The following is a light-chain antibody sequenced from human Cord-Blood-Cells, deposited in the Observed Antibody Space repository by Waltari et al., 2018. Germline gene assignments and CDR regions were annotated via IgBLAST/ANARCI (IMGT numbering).Light chain of an antibody. CDR2: GNS. J-gene: IGLJ2*01. Sequence: QSVLTQPPSVSGAPGQRVTISCTGSSSHLGAGSAVDWYQQLPGTAPKLLIYGNSNRPSGVPDRFSGSKSGTSASLAITGLQAEDEADYYCQSYDSSLSGVVFGGGTKLTVL. CDR3: QSYDSSLSGVV. CDR1: SSHLGAGSA. V-gene: IGLV1-40*01.